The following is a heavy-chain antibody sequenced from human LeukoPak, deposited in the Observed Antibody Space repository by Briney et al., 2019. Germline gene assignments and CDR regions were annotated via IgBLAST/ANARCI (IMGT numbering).Heavy chain of an antibody. CDR2: ISGNGGLT. Sequence: GGSLRLSCSASGFTFRNNAMHWVRQVPGRGLEYVSGISGNGGLTYYADSAKGRFTISRDSSKNTLYLQMNSLRAEDTAVYYCAKASRITMIVVVPDYWGQGTLVTVSS. J-gene: IGHJ4*02. CDR3: AKASRITMIVVVPDY. V-gene: IGHV3-64*04. D-gene: IGHD3-22*01. CDR1: GFTFRNNA.